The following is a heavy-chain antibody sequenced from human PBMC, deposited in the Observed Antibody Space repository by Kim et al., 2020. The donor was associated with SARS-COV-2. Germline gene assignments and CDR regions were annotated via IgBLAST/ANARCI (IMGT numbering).Heavy chain of an antibody. V-gene: IGHV3-21*01. Sequence: YYADSVKRQFTISRDNAKNSLYLQMNSLRAEDTAVYYCARTGYEEYYIDYWGQGSLVTVSS. J-gene: IGHJ4*02. D-gene: IGHD5-18*01. CDR3: ARTGYEEYYIDY.